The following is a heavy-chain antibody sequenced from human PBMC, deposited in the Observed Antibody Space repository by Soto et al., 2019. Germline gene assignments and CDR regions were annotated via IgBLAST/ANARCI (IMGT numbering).Heavy chain of an antibody. CDR3: ARDWGDPGIPAAGQAMGNDY. J-gene: IGHJ4*02. CDR2: INAGNGNT. Sequence: GASVKVSCKASGYTFTSYAMHWVRQAPGQRLEWMGWINAGNGNTKYAQKLQGRVTLTTDTSTSTAYMDLRSLRSDDTAVYYCARDWGDPGIPAAGQAMGNDYWGQGTMVTVSS. D-gene: IGHD6-13*01. CDR1: GYTFTSYA. V-gene: IGHV1-3*01.